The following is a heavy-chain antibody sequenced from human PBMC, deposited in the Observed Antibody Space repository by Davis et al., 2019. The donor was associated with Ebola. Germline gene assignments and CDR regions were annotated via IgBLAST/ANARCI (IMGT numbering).Heavy chain of an antibody. CDR2: ISYDGSNK. D-gene: IGHD5-18*01. CDR1: GFTFSSYG. V-gene: IGHV3-30*18. CDR3: AKDRRHTAALDY. J-gene: IGHJ4*02. Sequence: GESLKISCAASGFTFSSYGMHWVRQAPGKGLEWVAVISYDGSNKYYADSVKGRFTISRDNSKNTLYLQMNSLRAEDTAVYYCAKDRRHTAALDYWGQGTLVTVSS.